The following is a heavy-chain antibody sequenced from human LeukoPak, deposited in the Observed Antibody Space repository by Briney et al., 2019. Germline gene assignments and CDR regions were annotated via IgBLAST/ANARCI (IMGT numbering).Heavy chain of an antibody. D-gene: IGHD5-12*01. V-gene: IGHV3-23*01. CDR3: VKPPEWLRLRADAFDT. Sequence: GGSLRLSCVASGFTFSDYGMSWVRHSPEKGLGWVAGISGSGDHTYYGDPVKGRFIISRDNSRNTVYLQLNSLTAEDTALYYCVKPPEWLRLRADAFDTWGQGTRVTVSS. CDR2: ISGSGDHT. CDR1: GFTFSDYG. J-gene: IGHJ3*02.